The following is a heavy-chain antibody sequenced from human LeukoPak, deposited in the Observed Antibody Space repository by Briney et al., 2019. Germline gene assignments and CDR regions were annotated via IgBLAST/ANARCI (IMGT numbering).Heavy chain of an antibody. J-gene: IGHJ6*02. CDR3: ARGAEWEPYYGMDV. CDR2: IKQDGSEK. Sequence: PGGPLRLSCAAPGFTFSSYWMSWVRQAPGKGLEWVANIKQDGSEKYYVDSVKGRFTISRDNSKNTLYLQMNSLRAEDTAVYYCARGAEWEPYYGMDVWGQGATVTVSS. CDR1: GFTFSSYW. D-gene: IGHD1-26*01. V-gene: IGHV3-7*03.